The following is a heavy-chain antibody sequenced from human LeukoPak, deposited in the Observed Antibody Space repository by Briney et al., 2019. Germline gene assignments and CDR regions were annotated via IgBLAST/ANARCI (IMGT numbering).Heavy chain of an antibody. Sequence: PSETLSLTCTVSGGSISSSSYYWGWIRQPPGKGLEWSGSIYYSGSTYYNPSLKSRVTISVDTSKNQFSLKLSSVTAADTAVYYCARRGAEMARAFDIWGQGTMVTVSS. V-gene: IGHV4-39*01. CDR2: IYYSGST. J-gene: IGHJ3*02. CDR1: GGSISSSSYY. CDR3: ARRGAEMARAFDI. D-gene: IGHD5-24*01.